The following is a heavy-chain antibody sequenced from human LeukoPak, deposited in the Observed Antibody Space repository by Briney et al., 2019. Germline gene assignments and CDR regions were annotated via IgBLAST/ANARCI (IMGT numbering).Heavy chain of an antibody. CDR2: IYYSGST. D-gene: IGHD3-22*01. CDR1: GGSISSTNYY. V-gene: IGHV4-39*07. J-gene: IGHJ4*02. Sequence: NLSETLSLTCTVSGGSISSTNYYWGWIRQPPGKGLEWIGSIYYSGSTYYNPSLKSRVTISVDTSKKQFSLKLSSVTAADTAVYYCARLDYYYDSSGYYYYFDYWGQGTLVTVSS. CDR3: ARLDYYYDSSGYYYYFDY.